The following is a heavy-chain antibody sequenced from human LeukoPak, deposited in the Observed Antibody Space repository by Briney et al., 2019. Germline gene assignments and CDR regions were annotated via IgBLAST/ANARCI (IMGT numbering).Heavy chain of an antibody. D-gene: IGHD4-17*01. CDR1: GGSISSYY. V-gene: IGHV4-59*01. CDR3: ARATTVTTNYYYGMDV. J-gene: IGHJ6*02. CDR2: IYYSGST. Sequence: SSETLSLTCTVSGGSISSYYWSSIRQPPGKGLEWIGYIYYSGSTNYNPSLKSRVTISVDTSKNQFSLKLSSVTAADTAVYYCARATTVTTNYYYGMDVWGQGTTVTVSS.